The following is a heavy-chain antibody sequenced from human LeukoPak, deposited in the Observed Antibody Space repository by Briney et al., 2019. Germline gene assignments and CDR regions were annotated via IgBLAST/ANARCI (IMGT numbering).Heavy chain of an antibody. CDR1: GASITSDY. CDR2: IYYSGST. D-gene: IGHD1-26*01. Sequence: SETLSLTCTVSGASITSDYWSWIWQPPRQGQEWIGYIYYSGSTTYKPSLKSRVTISVDTSKNQFSLQLSSVTAADTAVYFCARVSIVGATNFDYWGQGTLVTVSS. CDR3: ARVSIVGATNFDY. J-gene: IGHJ4*02. V-gene: IGHV4-59*08.